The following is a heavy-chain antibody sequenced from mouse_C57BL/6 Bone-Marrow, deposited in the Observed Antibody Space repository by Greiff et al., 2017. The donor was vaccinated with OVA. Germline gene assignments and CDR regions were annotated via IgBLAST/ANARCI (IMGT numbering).Heavy chain of an antibody. D-gene: IGHD2-12*01. CDR2: IYPRSGNT. CDR3: ARRAYYTLFFAY. J-gene: IGHJ3*01. Sequence: QVQLQQSGAELARPGASVKLSCKASGYTFTSYGISWVKQRTGQGLEWIGEIYPRSGNTYYNEKFKGKATLTADKSSSTAYMELRSLTSDDSAVYFCARRAYYTLFFAYWGQGTLVTVSA. V-gene: IGHV1-81*01. CDR1: GYTFTSYG.